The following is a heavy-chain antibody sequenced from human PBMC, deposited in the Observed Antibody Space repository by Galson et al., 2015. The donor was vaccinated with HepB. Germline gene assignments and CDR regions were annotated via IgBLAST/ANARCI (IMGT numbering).Heavy chain of an antibody. CDR3: AGDIGSGTYYRGFLYYHFGMDV. CDR1: GFNFGDYA. CDR2: IRIKAYGETT. J-gene: IGHJ6*02. D-gene: IGHD3-10*01. Sequence: SLRLSCATSGFNFGDYAMSWFRQAPGKGLEWVGFIRIKAYGETTEYATPVKGRFTISSDHSKGIAYLQMNSLKTEDTAVYFCAGDIGSGTYYRGFLYYHFGMDVWGQGTTVTVSS. V-gene: IGHV3-49*03.